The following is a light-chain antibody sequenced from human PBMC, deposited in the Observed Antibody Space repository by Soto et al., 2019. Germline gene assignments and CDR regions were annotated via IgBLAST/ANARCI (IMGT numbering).Light chain of an antibody. Sequence: QSALTQPASVSGSPGQSITISCTGTSSDIGGYNSVSWYQQHPGKAPKLMIHEVNNRPSGVSNRFSGSKSGNTDSLTISGLQAEEEADYHCGSYASRSTVLFGGGTKLTVL. V-gene: IGLV2-14*01. J-gene: IGLJ2*01. CDR2: EVN. CDR1: SSDIGGYNS. CDR3: GSYASRSTVL.